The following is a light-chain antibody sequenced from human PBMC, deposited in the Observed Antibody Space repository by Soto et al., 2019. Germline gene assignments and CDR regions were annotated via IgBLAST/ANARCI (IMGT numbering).Light chain of an antibody. CDR2: GVF. Sequence: ETVLTQSPGTVSLSPGERATLSCRTSQSVNSNYLAWYQHKPGQAPRLLIYGVFNRATGIPDSFSGSGSGKDFTLTISGLEPDDSAVYYCQHYDGSPRTFGQGTKLEIK. J-gene: IGKJ2*01. V-gene: IGKV3-20*01. CDR3: QHYDGSPRT. CDR1: QSVNSNY.